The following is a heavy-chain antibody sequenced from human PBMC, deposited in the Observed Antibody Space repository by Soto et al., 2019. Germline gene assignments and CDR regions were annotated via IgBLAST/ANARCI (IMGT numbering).Heavy chain of an antibody. J-gene: IGHJ6*02. D-gene: IGHD3-16*01. Sequence: QVQLVQSGAEVKKPGSSVKVSCKASGGTFSSYAISWVRQAPGQGLEWMGGIIPIFGTANYAQKFQGRVTITADESTSAADMELSSLRSEDTAVYYCARTLIGGRNRYYGMDVWGQETTVTVSS. CDR2: IIPIFGTA. CDR1: GGTFSSYA. V-gene: IGHV1-69*12. CDR3: ARTLIGGRNRYYGMDV.